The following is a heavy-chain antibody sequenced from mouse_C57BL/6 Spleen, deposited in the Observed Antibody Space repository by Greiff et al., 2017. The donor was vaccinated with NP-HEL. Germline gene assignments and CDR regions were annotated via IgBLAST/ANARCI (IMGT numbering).Heavy chain of an antibody. V-gene: IGHV3-1*01. J-gene: IGHJ4*01. CDR3: ALDSSGYRAMDY. CDR2: ISYSGST. D-gene: IGHD3-2*02. CDR1: GYSITSGYD. Sequence: EVQVVESGPGMVKPSQSLSLTCTVTGYSITSGYDWHWIRHFPGNKLEWMGYISYSGSTNYNPSLKSRISITHDTSKNHFFLKLNSVTTEDTATYYCALDSSGYRAMDYWGQGTSVTVSS.